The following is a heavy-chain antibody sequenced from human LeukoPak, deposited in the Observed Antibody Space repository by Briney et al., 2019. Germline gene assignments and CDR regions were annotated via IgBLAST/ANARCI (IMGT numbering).Heavy chain of an antibody. J-gene: IGHJ4*02. CDR1: GFTFSTNS. Sequence: GGSLRLSCAASGFTFSTNSMNWVRQAPGKGLEWVSFISGSTSYIYYADSVKGRFTISRDNAKNSLYLQMNSLRAEDTAVYYCARADVSGGWHFDYWGQGTLVTVSS. CDR2: ISGSTSYI. V-gene: IGHV3-21*01. CDR3: ARADVSGGWHFDY. D-gene: IGHD6-19*01.